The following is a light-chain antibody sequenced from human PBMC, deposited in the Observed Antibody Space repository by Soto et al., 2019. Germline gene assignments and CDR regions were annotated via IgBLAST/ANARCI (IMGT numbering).Light chain of an antibody. V-gene: IGKV1D-12*01. Sequence: DIQLTQSPSSVSASVGDRVSITCRASQIVNTWLAWFQQKPGKAPKLLIYAASTLQSGVPSRFSGSGSGTDFTLTISSLQPDDFATYYCQQVNHFPFTFGQGTYLEIK. CDR3: QQVNHFPFT. J-gene: IGKJ2*01. CDR1: QIVNTW. CDR2: AAS.